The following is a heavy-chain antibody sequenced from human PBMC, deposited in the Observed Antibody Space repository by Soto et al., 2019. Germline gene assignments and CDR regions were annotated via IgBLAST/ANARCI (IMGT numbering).Heavy chain of an antibody. CDR2: IYHSGST. CDR1: GGSISSGGYS. CDR3: VTVPSP. Sequence: QLQLQESGSGLVKPSQTLSLTCAVSGGSISSGGYSWSWIRQPPGKGLEWMEYIYHSGSTYYNPSLRRRVPISGARSKRQCHLKLSSVTAADTDVHYCVTVPSPRAQGTLGTVSS. V-gene: IGHV4-30-2*01. J-gene: IGHJ5*02.